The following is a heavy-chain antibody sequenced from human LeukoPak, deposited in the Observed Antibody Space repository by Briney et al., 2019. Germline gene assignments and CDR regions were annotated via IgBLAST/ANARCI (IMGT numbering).Heavy chain of an antibody. Sequence: SETLSLTCTVSGGSISSYYWSWIRQPPGKGLEWIGYIYYSGGTNYNPSLKSRVTISVDTSKNQFSLKLSSVTAADTAVYYCARQGGDIWFGEFYDAFDIWGQGTMVTVSS. J-gene: IGHJ3*02. CDR3: ARQGGDIWFGEFYDAFDI. CDR1: GGSISSYY. V-gene: IGHV4-59*08. D-gene: IGHD3-10*01. CDR2: IYYSGGT.